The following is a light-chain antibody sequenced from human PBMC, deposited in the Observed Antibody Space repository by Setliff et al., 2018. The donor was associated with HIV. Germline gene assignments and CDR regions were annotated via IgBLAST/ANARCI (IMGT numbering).Light chain of an antibody. CDR1: SSNIGAGYD. Sequence: QSVLTQPPSVSGAPGQRVIISCTGSSSNIGAGYDVHWYQQLPGTAPKLLIYANTHRPSGVPDRFSGSKSDTSASLAITGLQAEDETDYYCQSYDSSLSGYVFGTGTKVTVL. J-gene: IGLJ1*01. V-gene: IGLV1-40*01. CDR3: QSYDSSLSGYV. CDR2: ANT.